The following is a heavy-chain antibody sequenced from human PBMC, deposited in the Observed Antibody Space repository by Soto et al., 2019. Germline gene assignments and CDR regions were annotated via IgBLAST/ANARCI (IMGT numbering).Heavy chain of an antibody. CDR3: ARDHRRRVKDY. J-gene: IGHJ4*02. Sequence: PSETLSLTCTVSGGSISSSSYYWGWIRQPPGKGLEWIGSIYYSGSTYYNPSLRSRVTISVDTSKNQFSLKLSSVTAADTAVYYCARDHRRRVKDYWGQGTLVTVSS. CDR2: IYYSGST. V-gene: IGHV4-39*07. CDR1: GGSISSSSYY. D-gene: IGHD3-10*01.